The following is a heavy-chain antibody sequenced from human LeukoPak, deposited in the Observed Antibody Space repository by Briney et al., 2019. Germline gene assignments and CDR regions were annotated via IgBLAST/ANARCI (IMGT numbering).Heavy chain of an antibody. J-gene: IGHJ4*02. Sequence: SETLSLTCAVYGGSFSGYYWSWIRQPPGKGLEWIGEINHSGSTNYNPSLKSRVTISVDTSKNQFSLKLSSVTAADTAVYYCARLHDFWSGYPPDYWGQGTLVTVSS. D-gene: IGHD3-3*01. CDR1: GGSFSGYY. CDR3: ARLHDFWSGYPPDY. CDR2: INHSGST. V-gene: IGHV4-34*01.